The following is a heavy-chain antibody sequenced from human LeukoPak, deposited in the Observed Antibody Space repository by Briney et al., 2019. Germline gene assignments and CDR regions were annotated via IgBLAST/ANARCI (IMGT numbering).Heavy chain of an antibody. V-gene: IGHV3-7*05. CDR2: INQDGSQK. Sequence: QPGGSLRLSCAASGFTFSGYWMSWVRQAPGKGLEWVASINQDGSQKYYVDSVKGRFTISRDNAKNSLYLQMNSLRAEDTAVYYCATVRTYTNFDYWGQGTLVTVSS. CDR1: GFTFSGYW. CDR3: ATVRTYTNFDY. D-gene: IGHD5-18*01. J-gene: IGHJ4*02.